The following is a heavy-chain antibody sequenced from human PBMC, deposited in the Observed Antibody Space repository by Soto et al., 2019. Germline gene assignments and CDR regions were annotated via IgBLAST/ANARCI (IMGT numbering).Heavy chain of an antibody. J-gene: IGHJ6*02. Sequence: AASVKVSCKASGYTFTSYYMHWVRQAPGQGLEWMGIINPSGGSTSYAQKFQGRVTMTRDTSTSTVYMELSSLRSEDTAVYYCARETDGVAWELLRPNPYYYYGMDVWGQGTTVTVSS. CDR1: GYTFTSYY. V-gene: IGHV1-46*01. CDR3: ARETDGVAWELLRPNPYYYYGMDV. D-gene: IGHD1-26*01. CDR2: INPSGGST.